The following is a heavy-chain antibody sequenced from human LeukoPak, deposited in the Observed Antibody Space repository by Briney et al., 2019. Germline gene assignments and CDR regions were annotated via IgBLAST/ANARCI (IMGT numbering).Heavy chain of an antibody. CDR1: GLTFTSYW. CDR3: ASVDYKDNA. D-gene: IGHD3-10*01. J-gene: IGHJ5*02. V-gene: IGHV3-74*01. CDR2: ISEDGKST. Sequence: GGSLRLSCAASGLTFTSYWMHWVRQAPGKGLEWVSRISEDGKSTYYADSVKGRFTISRDNARDTLYLQMNSLRHEHAAVYYCASVDYKDNAWGQGT.